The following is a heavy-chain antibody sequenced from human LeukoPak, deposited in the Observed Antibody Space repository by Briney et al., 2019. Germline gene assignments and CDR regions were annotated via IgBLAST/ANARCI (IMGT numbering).Heavy chain of an antibody. CDR2: ISWNSGSI. CDR3: ARAPYYGSGSYRHGMDV. V-gene: IGHV3-9*01. D-gene: IGHD3-10*01. CDR1: GFTFDDYA. J-gene: IGHJ6*02. Sequence: GGSLRLSCAASGFTFDDYAMHWVRHAPGKGLEWVSGISWNSGSIGYADSVKGRFTISRDNAKNTLYLQMNSLRAEDTAVYYCARAPYYGSGSYRHGMDVWGQGTTVTVSS.